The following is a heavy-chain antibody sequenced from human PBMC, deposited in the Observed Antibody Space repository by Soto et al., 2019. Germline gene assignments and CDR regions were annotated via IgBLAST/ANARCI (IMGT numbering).Heavy chain of an antibody. Sequence: QVTLKESGPVLVKPTETLTLTCTVSGFSLSNARMGVSWIRQPPGKALEWLTHIFSNDEKSYSTSLKSRLTISKDTSKSQVVLTMTNMDPVDTATYYCARIQLVSVLRFLEWWVAPSWFDPWGQGTLVTVSS. CDR2: IFSNDEK. CDR3: ARIQLVSVLRFLEWWVAPSWFDP. J-gene: IGHJ5*02. D-gene: IGHD3-3*01. V-gene: IGHV2-26*01. CDR1: GFSLSNARMG.